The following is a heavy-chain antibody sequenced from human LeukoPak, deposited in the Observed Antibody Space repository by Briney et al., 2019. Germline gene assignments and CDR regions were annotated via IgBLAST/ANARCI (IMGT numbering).Heavy chain of an antibody. V-gene: IGHV1-2*02. CDR1: GYTFTAYY. Sequence: ASVKVSCKASGYTFTAYYLHWVRQAPGQGLEWMGWINPNSGGTNYAQKFQGRVTMTRDTSISTAYMQLSRLRSDDTAVYYCARLLKVRVPSHENAFDIWGLGTMVTVSS. J-gene: IGHJ3*02. CDR3: ARLLKVRVPSHENAFDI. CDR2: INPNSGGT. D-gene: IGHD2-2*01.